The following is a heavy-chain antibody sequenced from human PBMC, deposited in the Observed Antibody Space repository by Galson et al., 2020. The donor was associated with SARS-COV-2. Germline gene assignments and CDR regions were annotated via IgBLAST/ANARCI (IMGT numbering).Heavy chain of an antibody. V-gene: IGHV3-11*01. CDR2: IKNRGDTI. D-gene: IGHD3-16*01. CDR1: AFTFSDAH. J-gene: IGHJ5*02. CDR3: ARESWGSLDP. Sequence: GESLKISCAASAFTFSDAHMTWLRQAPGKGLEWISYIKNRGDTIYYADSVKGRFTISRDNTKNLLYLQMNSLRVEDTAMYYCARESWGSLDPWGQGTLVTVST.